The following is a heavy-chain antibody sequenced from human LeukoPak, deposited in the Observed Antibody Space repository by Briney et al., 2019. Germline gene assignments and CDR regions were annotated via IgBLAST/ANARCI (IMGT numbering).Heavy chain of an antibody. CDR3: ARGDYDYVWGSYRYYYFDY. D-gene: IGHD3-16*02. Sequence: GGSLRLSCAASGFTFSSYSMNWVRQAPGKGLEWVSYISSSSSTIYYADSVKGRSTISRDNAKNSLYLQMNSLRAEDTAVYYCARGDYDYVWGSYRYYYFDYWGQGTLVTVSS. CDR2: ISSSSSTI. V-gene: IGHV3-48*01. CDR1: GFTFSSYS. J-gene: IGHJ4*02.